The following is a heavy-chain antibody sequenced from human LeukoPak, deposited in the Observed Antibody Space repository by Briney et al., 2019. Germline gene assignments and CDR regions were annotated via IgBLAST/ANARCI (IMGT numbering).Heavy chain of an antibody. CDR2: IYTSGST. V-gene: IGHV4-61*02. D-gene: IGHD2-2*01. J-gene: IGHJ6*03. CDR3: ASEQGVVVVPAAPYSYYHCLHMEV. CDR1: GGSISSGSYY. Sequence: PSETLSLTCTVSGGSISSGSYYWSWIRQPAGKGLEWIGRIYTSGSTNYNPSLKSRVTISVDTSKNPFSLRLSSVTAADPAVYCCASEQGVVVVPAAPYSYYHCLHMEVWGKGPTVTISS.